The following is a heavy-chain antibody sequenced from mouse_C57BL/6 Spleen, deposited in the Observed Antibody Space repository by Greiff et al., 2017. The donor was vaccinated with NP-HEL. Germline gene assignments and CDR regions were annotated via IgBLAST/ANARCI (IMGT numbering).Heavy chain of an antibody. V-gene: IGHV14-4*01. CDR2: IDPENGDT. CDR1: GFNIKDDY. J-gene: IGHJ2*01. CDR3: TTSLGRY. Sequence: EVQLQESGAELVRPGASVKLSCTASGFNIKDDYMHWVKQRPEQGLEWIGWIDPENGDTEYASKFQGKATITADTSSNTAYLQLSSLTSEDTAVYYCTTSLGRYWGQGTTLTVST.